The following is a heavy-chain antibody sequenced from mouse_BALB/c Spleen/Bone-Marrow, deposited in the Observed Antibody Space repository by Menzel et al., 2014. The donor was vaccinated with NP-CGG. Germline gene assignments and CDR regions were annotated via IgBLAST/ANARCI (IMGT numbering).Heavy chain of an antibody. Sequence: EVQLVESGGGLVQPGGSLKLSCAASGSTFSSYTLSWVRQTPEKRLEWVAYISHGGISAYYADTVKGRCTISRDNAKNTLYLQMSSLKSEDTAIDHCARRELGGGFFDVWGAGTTVTVSS. CDR2: ISHGGISA. V-gene: IGHV5-12-2*01. CDR3: ARRELGGGFFDV. CDR1: GSTFSSYT. D-gene: IGHD4-1*01. J-gene: IGHJ1*01.